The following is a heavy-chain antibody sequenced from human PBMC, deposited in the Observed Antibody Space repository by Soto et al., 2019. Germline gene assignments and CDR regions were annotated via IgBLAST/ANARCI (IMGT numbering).Heavy chain of an antibody. CDR1: GFTFSNSG. J-gene: IGHJ6*02. CDR3: AKGGYYYGMDV. Sequence: QVQLVESGGGVVQPGRSLRLSCAVSGFTFSNSGMHWVRQAPGKGLEWVAVISYDGSKKYYADSVKGRFTISRDNSKNTLYLQMNSLRVEDTAVYYCAKGGYYYGMDVWRQGTTVTVSS. CDR2: ISYDGSKK. V-gene: IGHV3-30*18.